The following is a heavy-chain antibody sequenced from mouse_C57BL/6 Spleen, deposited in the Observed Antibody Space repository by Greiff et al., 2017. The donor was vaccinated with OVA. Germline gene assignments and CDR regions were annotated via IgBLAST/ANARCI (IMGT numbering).Heavy chain of an antibody. CDR2: IYPGDGDT. Sequence: ESGPELVKPGASVKISCKASGYAFSSSWMNWVKQRPGKGLEWIGRIYPGDGDTNYNGKFKGKATLTADKSSSTAYMQLSSLTSEDSAVYFCARRVDGLYYFDYWGQGTTLTVSS. CDR1: GYAFSSSW. V-gene: IGHV1-82*01. CDR3: ARRVDGLYYFDY. J-gene: IGHJ2*01. D-gene: IGHD2-3*01.